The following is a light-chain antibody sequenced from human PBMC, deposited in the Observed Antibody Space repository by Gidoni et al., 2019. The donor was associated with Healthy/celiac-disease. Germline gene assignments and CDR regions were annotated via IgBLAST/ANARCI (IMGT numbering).Light chain of an antibody. Sequence: VLTPSPGTLSLSPGERATLSCRASQSVSSSYLAWYQQKPGQAPRLLIYGPSSRATGIPDRFSGSGSGTDFTLTISRLEPEDFAVYYCQQYGSSPYTFGQGTKLEIK. CDR3: QQYGSSPYT. CDR1: QSVSSSY. J-gene: IGKJ2*01. V-gene: IGKV3-20*01. CDR2: GPS.